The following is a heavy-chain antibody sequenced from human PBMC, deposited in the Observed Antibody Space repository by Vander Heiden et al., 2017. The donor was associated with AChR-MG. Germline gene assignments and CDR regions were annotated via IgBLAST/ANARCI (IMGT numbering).Heavy chain of an antibody. Sequence: QSQLQESGLGLVKPPQTLVHTCTVLGGPVSHGDYDWMWIRQTPGEGLEWIGYIYYSGSTSYSPFLKSRVTISVDTSKNQCSLKLSSVTAAETAVYYCARERTRTTLVAYYFDYWGQGTLVTVSS. V-gene: IGHV4-30-4*01. CDR1: GGPVSHGDYD. J-gene: IGHJ4*02. D-gene: IGHD4-4*01. CDR2: IYYSGST. CDR3: ARERTRTTLVAYYFDY.